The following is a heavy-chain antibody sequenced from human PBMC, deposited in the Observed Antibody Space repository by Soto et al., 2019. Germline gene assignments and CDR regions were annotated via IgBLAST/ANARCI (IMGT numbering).Heavy chain of an antibody. Sequence: QVQLVQSGAEVKRPGSSVKVSCKASGGTFSSYALSWVRQAPGQGLEWMGGIIPVFNSPSLAQNLHGRVPVTTDKSTITAYRELSALRCEDTAVYYCAIIGSNHDLDVWGQGTTVIVSS. V-gene: IGHV1-69*06. CDR1: GGTFSSYA. J-gene: IGHJ6*02. D-gene: IGHD1-1*01. CDR3: AIIGSNHDLDV. CDR2: IIPVFNSP.